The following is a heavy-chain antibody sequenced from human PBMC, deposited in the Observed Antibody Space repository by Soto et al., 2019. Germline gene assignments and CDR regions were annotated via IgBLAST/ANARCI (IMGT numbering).Heavy chain of an antibody. Sequence: HVQLLQSGAELKKPGASVKVSCKASGNTFPNYAIHWVRQAPGQRLEWMGWINGGNGNTKYSDYFQGRVTFSRDTSAGTVYMELSSLTSEDAAVYFCARDDSGYRSSWYIDYFNYWGQGTLVTVSS. D-gene: IGHD6-13*01. CDR3: ARDDSGYRSSWYIDYFNY. CDR1: GNTFPNYA. J-gene: IGHJ4*02. CDR2: INGGNGNT. V-gene: IGHV1-3*01.